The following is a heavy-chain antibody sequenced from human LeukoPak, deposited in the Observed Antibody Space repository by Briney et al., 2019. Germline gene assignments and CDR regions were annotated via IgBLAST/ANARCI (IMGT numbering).Heavy chain of an antibody. CDR3: ASSPSYSSSWYALDS. CDR2: IGTTGDT. V-gene: IGHV3-13*01. D-gene: IGHD6-13*01. J-gene: IGHJ4*02. CDR1: GFNISSYD. Sequence: PGGSLRLSCAASGFNISSYDMHAVRQATGKGLEWVSAIGTTGDTYYSQSVRGRFTISRENAKNSLFLQMNSLRAGDAAVYFCASSPSYSSSWYALDSWGQGTLVTVSS.